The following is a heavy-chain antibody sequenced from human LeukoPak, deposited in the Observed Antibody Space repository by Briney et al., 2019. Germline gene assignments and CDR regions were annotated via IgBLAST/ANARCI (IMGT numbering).Heavy chain of an antibody. V-gene: IGHV3-21*01. D-gene: IGHD6-13*01. CDR3: ARGMNLGY. CDR1: GFTFSIYS. J-gene: IGHJ4*02. CDR2: ISHSSRNT. Sequence: GGSLRLSCAASGFTFSIYSMNWVRQAPGKGLEWVSSISHSSRNTYYADSVKGRFTISRDNAKNSLYLQMNSLRAEDTAVYYCARGMNLGYWGQGTLVTVSS.